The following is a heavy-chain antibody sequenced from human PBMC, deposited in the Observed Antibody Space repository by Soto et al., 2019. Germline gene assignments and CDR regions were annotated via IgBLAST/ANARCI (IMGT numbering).Heavy chain of an antibody. CDR1: GFAFSSYA. Sequence: GGSLRLSCAASGFAFSSYAMSWVRQAPGKGLQWVSTIGETGDRTYYTDSVKGRFTISRDTSKNMLYLQMNSLRAEDTALYYCTKDARPSSWGQGSLVTVS. CDR3: TKDARPSS. V-gene: IGHV3-23*01. CDR2: IGETGDRT. J-gene: IGHJ5*02.